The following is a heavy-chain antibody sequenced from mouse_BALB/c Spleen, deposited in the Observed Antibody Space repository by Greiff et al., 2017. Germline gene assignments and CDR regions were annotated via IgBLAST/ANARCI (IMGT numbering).Heavy chain of an antibody. CDR1: GYAFTNYL. Sequence: VQLQQSGAELVRPGTSVKVSCKASGYAFTNYLIAWVKQRPGQGLEWIGVINPGSGGTNYNEKFKGKGTLTADKSSSTAYMQHSSLTSDDSAVYFCARGTTTGYFDYWGQGTTLTVSS. D-gene: IGHD1-1*01. J-gene: IGHJ2*01. V-gene: IGHV1-54*01. CDR3: ARGTTTGYFDY. CDR2: INPGSGGT.